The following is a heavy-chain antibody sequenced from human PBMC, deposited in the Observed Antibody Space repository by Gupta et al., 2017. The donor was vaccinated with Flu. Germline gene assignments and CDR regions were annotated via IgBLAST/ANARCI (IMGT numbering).Heavy chain of an antibody. CDR1: GGTFSSYA. J-gene: IGHJ4*02. D-gene: IGHD6-25*01. CDR3: ARDGAAGLGAAYYFDY. V-gene: IGHV1-69*01. Sequence: QVQLVQSGAEVKKPGSSVKVSCKASGGTFSSYAISWVRQAPGQGFEWMGGIIPIFGTANYAQKFQGRVTITADESTSTAYMELSSLRSEDTAVYYCARDGAAGLGAAYYFDYWGQGTLVIVSS. CDR2: IIPIFGTA.